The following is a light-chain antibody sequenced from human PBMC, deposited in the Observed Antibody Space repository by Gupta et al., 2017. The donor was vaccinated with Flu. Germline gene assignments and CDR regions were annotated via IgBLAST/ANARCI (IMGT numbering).Light chain of an antibody. CDR3: QQRYSTPRT. J-gene: IGKJ1*01. CDR2: AAS. Sequence: DIQMTQSPSSLSASVGDRVTITCRASQTINSFLNWYQQQPGKAPTLLIYAASSLQGGVPSRFSGSGSGTDFTLTISRLQPEDFATYYCQQRYSTPRTFGQGTKVEIK. V-gene: IGKV1-39*01. CDR1: QTINSF.